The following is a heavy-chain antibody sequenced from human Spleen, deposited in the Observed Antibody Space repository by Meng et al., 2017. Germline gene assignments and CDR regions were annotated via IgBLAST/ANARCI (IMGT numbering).Heavy chain of an antibody. CDR1: GFYFSNAW. CDR2: IKSNTDGGTA. CDR3: TTDNIVVVLTPTPRWFDP. V-gene: IGHV3-15*01. Sequence: GESLKISCAASGFYFSNAWMSWVRQAPGKGLEWVGRIKSNTDGGTAEYAAPVTGRFTISRDDSKSTLYLQMNSLKTEDTAVYYCTTDNIVVVLTPTPRWFDPWGQGTLVTVSS. D-gene: IGHD2-15*01. J-gene: IGHJ5*02.